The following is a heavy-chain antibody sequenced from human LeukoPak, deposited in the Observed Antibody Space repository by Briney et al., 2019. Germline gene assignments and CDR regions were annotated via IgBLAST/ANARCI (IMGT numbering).Heavy chain of an antibody. CDR1: GGSMSSYY. D-gene: IGHD5-18*01. Sequence: SQTLSLTCTVSGGSMSSYYWSWIRQPPGKGLEWIGYTYYSGSTNYNPSLKSRVTISVDTSKNQFSLKLSSVTAADTAVYYCARERSGYSRAPYDAFDIWGQGTMVTVSS. CDR2: TYYSGST. CDR3: ARERSGYSRAPYDAFDI. V-gene: IGHV4-59*01. J-gene: IGHJ3*02.